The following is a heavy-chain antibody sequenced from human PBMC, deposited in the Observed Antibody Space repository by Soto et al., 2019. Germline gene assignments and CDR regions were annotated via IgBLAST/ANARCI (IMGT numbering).Heavy chain of an antibody. CDR2: IYYSGST. CDR1: GGSISSYY. CDR3: ARDSGYGDEGLFWFDP. Sequence: SETLSLTCTVSGGSISSYYWSWIRPPPGKGLEWIGYIYYSGSTNYNPSLKSRVTISVDTSKNQFSLKLSSVTAADTAVYYCARDSGYGDEGLFWFDPWGQGTLVTVSS. J-gene: IGHJ5*02. D-gene: IGHD4-17*01. V-gene: IGHV4-59*01.